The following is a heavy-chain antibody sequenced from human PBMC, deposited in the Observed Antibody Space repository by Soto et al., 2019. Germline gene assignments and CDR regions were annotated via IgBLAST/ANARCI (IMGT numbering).Heavy chain of an antibody. Sequence: SETLSLTCAVSGFSISSGYYWGWIRQPPGKGLEWIGSMYYSGSTYYNPSLKSRVTISVDTSKNQFSLKLSSVTAADTAVYYCARDWSRDGYNGGYFDYWGQGTLVTVSS. CDR1: GFSISSGYY. V-gene: IGHV4-38-2*02. CDR3: ARDWSRDGYNGGYFDY. J-gene: IGHJ4*02. CDR2: MYYSGST. D-gene: IGHD5-12*01.